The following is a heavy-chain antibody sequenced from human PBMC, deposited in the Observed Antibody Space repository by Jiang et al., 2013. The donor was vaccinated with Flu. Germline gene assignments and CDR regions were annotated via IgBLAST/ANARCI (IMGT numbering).Heavy chain of an antibody. V-gene: IGHV2-5*02. Sequence: TFSGFSLSTSGVAVGWIRQPPGKALEWLALIYWDDDKRYSPSLKSRLTVTKDTSKNQVVLTMANMDPVDTATYYCAHKAVTGTFLHWGQGTLVTVSS. CDR2: IYWDDDK. CDR3: AHKAVTGTFLH. J-gene: IGHJ4*02. D-gene: IGHD6-19*01. CDR1: GFSLSTSGVA.